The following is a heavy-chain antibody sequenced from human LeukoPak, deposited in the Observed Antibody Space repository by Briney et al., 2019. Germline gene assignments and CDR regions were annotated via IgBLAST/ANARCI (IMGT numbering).Heavy chain of an antibody. Sequence: PGGSLRLSCAASGFTFDDYAMHWVRQAPGKGLEWVSGISWNSGSIGYADSVKGRFTISRDNAKNSLYLQMNSLRAEDTAVYYCARARNPYVRYYMDVWGKGTTVTVSS. D-gene: IGHD3-16*01. CDR3: ARARNPYVRYYMDV. V-gene: IGHV3-9*01. CDR2: ISWNSGSI. J-gene: IGHJ6*03. CDR1: GFTFDDYA.